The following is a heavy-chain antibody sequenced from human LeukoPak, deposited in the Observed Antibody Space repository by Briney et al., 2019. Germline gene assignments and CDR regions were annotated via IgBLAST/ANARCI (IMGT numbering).Heavy chain of an antibody. CDR1: GGSISSYY. D-gene: IGHD3-3*02. CDR3: ARAFYPGYYSYMAV. V-gene: IGHV4-59*01. J-gene: IGHJ6*03. Sequence: SETLSLTCTVSGGSISSYYWSWIRQPPGKGLEWIGYIYYSGSTNYNPFLKSRVTISVDTSKNQFSLKLSSVTAADTAVYYCARAFYPGYYSYMAVWGKGTTVTVSS. CDR2: IYYSGST.